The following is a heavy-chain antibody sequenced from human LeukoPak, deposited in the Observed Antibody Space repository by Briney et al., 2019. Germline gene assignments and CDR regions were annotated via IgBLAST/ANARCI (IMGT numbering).Heavy chain of an antibody. V-gene: IGHV3-7*01. CDR1: GFTFSSYW. CDR2: IKQDGSEK. CDR3: ARDHCGGDCVIDY. J-gene: IGHJ4*02. Sequence: GGSLRLSCAASGFTFSSYWMSWVRQAPGKGLEWVANIKQDGSEKYYVDSVKGRFTISRDNAKNPLYLQMNSLRAEDTAVYYCARDHCGGDCVIDYWGQGTLVTVSS. D-gene: IGHD2-21*02.